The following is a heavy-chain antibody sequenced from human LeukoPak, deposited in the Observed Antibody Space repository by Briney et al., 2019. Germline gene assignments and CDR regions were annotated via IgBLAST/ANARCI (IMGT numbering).Heavy chain of an antibody. CDR1: GFTFSSYW. CDR3: ARGRELGLYYFDY. V-gene: IGHV3-74*01. D-gene: IGHD5-24*01. CDR2: INGDGSGT. Sequence: GGSLRLSCAASGFTFSSYWMYWVRQAPGXXXXXXXXINGDGSGTSYADSVKGRFTISRDNAKNTLYLHMKSLRAEDTALYYCARGRELGLYYFDYWGQGTLVTVSS. J-gene: IGHJ4*02.